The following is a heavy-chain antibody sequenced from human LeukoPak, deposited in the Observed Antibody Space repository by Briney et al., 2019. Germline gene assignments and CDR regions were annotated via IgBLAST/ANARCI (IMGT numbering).Heavy chain of an antibody. Sequence: SETLSLTCTVSGGSISSSSYYWGWIRQPPGKGLEWIGSIYYSGSTYYNPSLKSRVTISVDTSKNQFSLKLSSVTAADTAVYYCARDTSSGYYYVTPDYWGQGTLVTVSS. D-gene: IGHD3-22*01. CDR3: ARDTSSGYYYVTPDY. J-gene: IGHJ4*02. V-gene: IGHV4-39*07. CDR1: GGSISSSSYY. CDR2: IYYSGST.